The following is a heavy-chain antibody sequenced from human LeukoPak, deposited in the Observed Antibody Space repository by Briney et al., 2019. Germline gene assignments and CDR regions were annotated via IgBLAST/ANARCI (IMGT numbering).Heavy chain of an antibody. CDR3: ARSVLYDY. Sequence: SETLSLTCAVYGGSFSGYYWSWIRQPPGKGLEWIGEINHSGSTNYNPSLKSRVTISVDTSKNQFSLKLSSVTAADTAVYYCARSVLYDYWGQGALVTVSS. D-gene: IGHD2-2*02. V-gene: IGHV4-34*01. J-gene: IGHJ4*02. CDR1: GGSFSGYY. CDR2: INHSGST.